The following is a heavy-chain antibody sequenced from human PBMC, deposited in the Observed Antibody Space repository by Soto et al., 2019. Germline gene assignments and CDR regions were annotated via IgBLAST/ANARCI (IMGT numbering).Heavy chain of an antibody. J-gene: IGHJ4*02. V-gene: IGHV1-58*01. Sequence: QMQLVQSGPEVKKPGTSVKVSCKASGFTFTSSAVQWVRQARGQRLEWIGWIVVGSGNTNYAQKFQERVTITRDMSTSTAYMELSSLRSEDTAVYYCAADRSGYSSSWRDYWGQGTLVTVSS. CDR3: AADRSGYSSSWRDY. CDR1: GFTFTSSA. CDR2: IVVGSGNT. D-gene: IGHD6-13*01.